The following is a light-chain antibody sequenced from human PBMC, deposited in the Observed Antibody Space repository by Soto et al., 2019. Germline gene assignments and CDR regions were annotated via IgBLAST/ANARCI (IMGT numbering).Light chain of an antibody. CDR3: QTGDTHVI. J-gene: IGLJ2*01. V-gene: IGLV4-69*01. Sequence: QLVLTQSPSASASLGASVKLTCTLSSGHSTYAIAWHQQQPEKGPRYLMEINSDGSHNKGDGIPDRFSGSSSGTERYLTISSIQSEDEADYYCQTGDTHVIFGGGTKLTVL. CDR2: INSDGSH. CDR1: SGHSTYA.